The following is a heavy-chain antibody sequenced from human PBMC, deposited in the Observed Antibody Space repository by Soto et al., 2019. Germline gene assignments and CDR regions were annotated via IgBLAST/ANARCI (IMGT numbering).Heavy chain of an antibody. V-gene: IGHV3-13*04. D-gene: IGHD3-10*01. Sequence: GGSLRLSCAASGFTFSSYDMHWVRQATGKGLEWVSAIGTAGDTYYPGSVKGRFTISRENAKNSLYLQMNSLRAGDTAVHYCARSYRRAVRGVIRSLLKYWGQGTLVTVSS. J-gene: IGHJ4*02. CDR1: GFTFSSYD. CDR2: IGTAGDT. CDR3: ARSYRRAVRGVIRSLLKY.